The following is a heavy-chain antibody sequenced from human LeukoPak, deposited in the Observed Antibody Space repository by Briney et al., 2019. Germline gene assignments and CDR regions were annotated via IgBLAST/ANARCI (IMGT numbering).Heavy chain of an antibody. CDR2: INGNGGNV. D-gene: IGHD1-26*01. V-gene: IGHV1-18*01. Sequence: ASVKVSCKASGYTFTSYGISWVRQAPGQGLEWMGIINGNGGNVNYAQNFQGRVIMTRDTSTSTVYMELSSLRSEDTAVYYCARPSGSFHRYYYGMDVWGQGTTVTVSS. CDR1: GYTFTSYG. CDR3: ARPSGSFHRYYYGMDV. J-gene: IGHJ6*02.